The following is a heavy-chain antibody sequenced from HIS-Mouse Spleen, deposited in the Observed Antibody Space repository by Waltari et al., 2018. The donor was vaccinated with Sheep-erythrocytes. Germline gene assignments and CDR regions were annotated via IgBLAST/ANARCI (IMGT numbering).Heavy chain of an antibody. J-gene: IGHJ6*02. CDR2: ISYEGSNK. CDR1: GFTFSSYA. D-gene: IGHD6-13*01. CDR3: ARDYGDSSSWYGHYYYYGMDV. Sequence: QVQLVESGGGVVQPGRSLRLSCAASGFTFSSYAMHWGRQAPGKGLERVAVISYEGSNKSYADSVKGRFTISRDKSKNTLYLQMNSLRAEDTAVYYCARDYGDSSSWYGHYYYYGMDVWGQGTTVTVSS. V-gene: IGHV3-30*04.